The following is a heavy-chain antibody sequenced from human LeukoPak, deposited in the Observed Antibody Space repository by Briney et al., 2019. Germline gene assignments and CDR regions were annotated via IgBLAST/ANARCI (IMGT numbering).Heavy chain of an antibody. Sequence: GASVKVSCKASGYTFTGYYMHWVRQAPGQGLEWMGWINPNSGGTNYAQKFRGRVTMTRDTSISTAYMELSRLRSDDTAVYYCARKEYSSSSDPFDYWGQGTLVTVSS. CDR2: INPNSGGT. CDR3: ARKEYSSSSDPFDY. J-gene: IGHJ4*02. D-gene: IGHD6-6*01. CDR1: GYTFTGYY. V-gene: IGHV1-2*02.